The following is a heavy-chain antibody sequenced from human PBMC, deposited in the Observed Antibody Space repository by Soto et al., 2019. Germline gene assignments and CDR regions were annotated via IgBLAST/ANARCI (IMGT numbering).Heavy chain of an antibody. D-gene: IGHD3-22*01. Sequence: SETLSLTWTVAGGSSSSGGYYWSWIRQPPGKGLEWIGYIYYSGSTYYNPSLKSRVTISVDTSKNQFSLKLSSVTAADTAVYYCARDALGHYDSSGYYYYYGMVVWGQGTTVTVSS. V-gene: IGHV4-30-4*01. J-gene: IGHJ6*02. CDR1: GGSSSSGGYY. CDR3: ARDALGHYDSSGYYYYYGMVV. CDR2: IYYSGST.